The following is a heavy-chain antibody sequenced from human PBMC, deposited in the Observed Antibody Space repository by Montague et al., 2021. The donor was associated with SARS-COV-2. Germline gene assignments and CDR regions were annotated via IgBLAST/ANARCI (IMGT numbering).Heavy chain of an antibody. J-gene: IGHJ4*02. CDR3: ARTYAPSAVAVDY. Sequence: PALVKPTQTLTPTCTFSGFSLNTSGMCASWIRQPPGKALEWLARIDWDDDKYYSTSLKTRLTISKDTSKNQVVLTMTNMDPVDTATYYCARTYAPSAVAVDYWGQGTLVTVSS. CDR1: GFSLNTSGMC. V-gene: IGHV2-70*11. D-gene: IGHD6-19*01. CDR2: IDWDDDK.